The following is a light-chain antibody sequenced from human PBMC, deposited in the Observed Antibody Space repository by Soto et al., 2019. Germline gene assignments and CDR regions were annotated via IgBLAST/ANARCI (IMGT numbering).Light chain of an antibody. J-gene: IGLJ1*01. Sequence: QSALTQPASVSGSPGQSITISCTGTTSDIGDYNYVSWYQQSPGKAPKLLIYEVSDRPSGVSNRFSGSKSGNTASLNISGLQTEDEADYYCGSYTGHNTLVFGTGTKLTVL. CDR1: TSDIGDYNY. V-gene: IGLV2-14*01. CDR2: EVS. CDR3: GSYTGHNTLV.